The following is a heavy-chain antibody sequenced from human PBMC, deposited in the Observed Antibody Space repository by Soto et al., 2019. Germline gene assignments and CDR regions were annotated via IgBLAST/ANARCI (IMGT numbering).Heavy chain of an antibody. CDR1: GFSLSTSGVG. CDR3: AHRPSYCSGGSCYSGFDY. V-gene: IGHV2-5*02. D-gene: IGHD2-15*01. Sequence: QITLKKSGPTLVKPTQTLTLTCTFSGFSLSTSGVGVGWIRQPPGKAPEWLALIYWDDDKRYSPSLKSRLTITKDTSKHQVVLTMTNMDPVDTATYYCAHRPSYCSGGSCYSGFDYWGQGTLVTVSS. J-gene: IGHJ4*02. CDR2: IYWDDDK.